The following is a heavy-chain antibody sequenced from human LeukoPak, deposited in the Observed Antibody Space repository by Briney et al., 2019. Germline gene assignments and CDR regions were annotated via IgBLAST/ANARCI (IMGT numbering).Heavy chain of an antibody. D-gene: IGHD3-3*01. V-gene: IGHV4-34*01. CDR3: ARIPRFWSGFRRYYYYGMDV. J-gene: IGHJ6*02. CDR1: GGFFSGYY. CDR2: INHSGST. Sequence: SETLSLTCAVYGGFFSGYYWSWIRQPPGKGLEWIGEINHSGSTNYNPSLKSRVTISVDTSKNQFSLKLSSVTAADTAVYYCARIPRFWSGFRRYYYYGMDVWGQGTTVTVSS.